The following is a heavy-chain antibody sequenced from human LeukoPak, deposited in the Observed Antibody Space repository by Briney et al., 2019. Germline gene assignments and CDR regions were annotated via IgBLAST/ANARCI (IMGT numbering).Heavy chain of an antibody. J-gene: IGHJ4*02. CDR2: IYSDGTT. CDR3: ARDLDGFFDF. CDR1: GFTVSNTC. D-gene: IGHD5-24*01. Sequence: GGSLRLSCAASGFTVSNTCMSWVRQAPGKGLEWVSLIYSDGTTYYADSVKGRFTISRDNSKNTLYLQMNSLRAEDTAVYYCARDLDGFFDFWGQGTLVTVSS. V-gene: IGHV3-53*01.